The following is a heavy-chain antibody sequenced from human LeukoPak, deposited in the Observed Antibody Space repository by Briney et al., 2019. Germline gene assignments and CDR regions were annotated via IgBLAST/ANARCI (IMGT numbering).Heavy chain of an antibody. Sequence: SETLSLTCAVYDGSFSGCYWNWIRQPPGKGLEWIGEIKHSGSTNYISSLKSRVTISIDTSKNQFSLKMSSVTAADTAVYYCARGLMGAGSSGAFDIWGQGTLLTVSS. CDR3: ARGLMGAGSSGAFDI. CDR1: DGSFSGCY. V-gene: IGHV4-34*01. CDR2: IKHSGST. D-gene: IGHD1-26*01. J-gene: IGHJ3*02.